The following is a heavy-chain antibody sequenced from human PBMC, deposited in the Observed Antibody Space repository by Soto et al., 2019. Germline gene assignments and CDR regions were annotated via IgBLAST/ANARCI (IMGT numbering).Heavy chain of an antibody. V-gene: IGHV3-74*01. CDR2: INNDGSST. Sequence: GGSLRLSCAASGFTFSSYWMHWVRQAPGKGLVWVSRINNDGSSTSYADSVKGRFTISRDNAKSTLYLEMNSLRAEDTAVYYCARAPADYNFDYWGQGTLVTVSS. CDR1: GFTFSSYW. CDR3: ARAPADYNFDY. D-gene: IGHD4-4*01. J-gene: IGHJ4*01.